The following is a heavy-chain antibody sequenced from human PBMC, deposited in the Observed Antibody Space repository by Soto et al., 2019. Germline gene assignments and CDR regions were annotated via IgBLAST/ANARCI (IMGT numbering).Heavy chain of an antibody. CDR2: IDPSDSYT. Sequence: GESLKLSCKGSGYSFTSYWISWVLQMPGKGLEWMGRIDPSDSYTNYSPSFQGHVTISADKSISTAYLQWSSLKASDTAMYYCARPPFENYYGMDVWGQGTTVTVSS. CDR1: GYSFTSYW. V-gene: IGHV5-10-1*01. J-gene: IGHJ6*02. D-gene: IGHD3-9*01. CDR3: ARPPFENYYGMDV.